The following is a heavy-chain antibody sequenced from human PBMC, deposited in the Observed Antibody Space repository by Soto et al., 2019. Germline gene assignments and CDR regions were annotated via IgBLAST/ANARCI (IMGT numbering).Heavy chain of an antibody. V-gene: IGHV3-7*04. J-gene: IGHJ3*02. Sequence: GGSLRLSCAASEFTFSRYWMDWVRQAPRKGLEWVATIKHDGSEKYYVDSVKGRFIISRDNAKNSVFLQMNGLRVEDTAVYFCARAMGTDGWSNHPFDIWAQGTMVTVSS. CDR3: ARAMGTDGWSNHPFDI. D-gene: IGHD6-19*01. CDR2: IKHDGSEK. CDR1: EFTFSRYW.